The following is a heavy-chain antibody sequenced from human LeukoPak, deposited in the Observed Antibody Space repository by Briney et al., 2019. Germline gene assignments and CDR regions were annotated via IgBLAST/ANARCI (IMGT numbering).Heavy chain of an antibody. CDR2: IYTSGST. CDR1: GDSISSYY. Sequence: PSETLSLTCTVSGDSISSYYWNWIRQPAGKGLEWIGRIYTSGSTNYNPSLKSRVTMSVDTSKNQFSLRLSSVTAADTAVYHCARGDSGNYYPYYFDYWGQGTLVTVSS. D-gene: IGHD1-26*01. V-gene: IGHV4-4*07. CDR3: ARGDSGNYYPYYFDY. J-gene: IGHJ4*02.